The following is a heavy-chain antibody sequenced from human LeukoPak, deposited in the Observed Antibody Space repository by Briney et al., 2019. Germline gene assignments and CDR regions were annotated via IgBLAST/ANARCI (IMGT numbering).Heavy chain of an antibody. CDR2: IYHSGST. CDR3: ASSYYGSGSYRLGSYYYYYMDV. D-gene: IGHD3-10*01. J-gene: IGHJ6*03. CDR1: GYSISSGYY. Sequence: SETLSLTCTVSGYSISSGYYWGWIRQPPGKGLEWIGSIYHSGSTYYNPSLKSRVTISVDTSKNQFSLKLSSVTAADTAVYYFASSYYGSGSYRLGSYYYYYMDVWGKGTTVTVSS. V-gene: IGHV4-38-2*02.